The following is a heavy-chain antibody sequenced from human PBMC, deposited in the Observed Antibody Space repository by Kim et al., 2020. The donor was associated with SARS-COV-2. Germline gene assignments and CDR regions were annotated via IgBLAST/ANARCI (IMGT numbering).Heavy chain of an antibody. J-gene: IGHJ4*02. CDR1: GGSISSYY. Sequence: SETLSLTCTVSGGSISSYYWSWIRQPPGKGLEWIGYIYYSGSTNYNPSLKSRVTISVDTSKNQFSLKLSSVTAADTAVYYCARGSGGWLVDYWGQGTLVTVSS. CDR3: ARGSGGWLVDY. D-gene: IGHD2-15*01. CDR2: IYYSGST. V-gene: IGHV4-59*13.